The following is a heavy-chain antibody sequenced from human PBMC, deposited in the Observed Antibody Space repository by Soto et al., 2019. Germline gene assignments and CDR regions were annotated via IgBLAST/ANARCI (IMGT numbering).Heavy chain of an antibody. Sequence: SETLSLTCTVSGDSITRSNFYWGWIRQPPGKGLEWLGSIFYSGSTFYNPALKSRVTFSVDTSKNHFSLKLSSVTAADTAVYYCARSMYSTSAQLYYGMDVWGQGTTVTVSS. J-gene: IGHJ6*02. CDR3: ARSMYSTSAQLYYGMDV. CDR1: GDSITRSNFY. D-gene: IGHD6-6*01. CDR2: IFYSGST. V-gene: IGHV4-39*02.